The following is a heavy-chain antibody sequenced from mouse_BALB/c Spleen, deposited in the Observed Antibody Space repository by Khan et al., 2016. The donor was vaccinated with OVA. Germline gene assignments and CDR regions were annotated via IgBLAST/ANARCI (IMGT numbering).Heavy chain of an antibody. CDR1: GYSINSDYA. J-gene: IGHJ2*01. D-gene: IGHD1-1*01. V-gene: IGHV3-2*02. Sequence: EVQLQESGPGLLKPSQSLSITCTVTGYSINSDYAWNWIRQFPGNKLEWMDYIGNSGSTTSNQSLRSRLSITRDTSKNQFFLQLNYVTTEDTATYYCASGRLLLRYPDYFDYWGQGTTLTVSS. CDR2: IGNSGST. CDR3: ASGRLLLRYPDYFDY.